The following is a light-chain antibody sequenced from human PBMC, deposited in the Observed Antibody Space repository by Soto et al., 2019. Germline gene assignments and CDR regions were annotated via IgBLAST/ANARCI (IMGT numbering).Light chain of an antibody. Sequence: ETVLTQSPATLSLSPGERATLSCRASQSVSSYLAWYQQKPGQAPRLLIYDASNRATGIPARFSGSGSGTEFTLTINSLQSEDFAVYYCQPYNNWPLTFGGGTKVDIK. CDR2: DAS. CDR1: QSVSSY. J-gene: IGKJ4*01. CDR3: QPYNNWPLT. V-gene: IGKV3-11*01.